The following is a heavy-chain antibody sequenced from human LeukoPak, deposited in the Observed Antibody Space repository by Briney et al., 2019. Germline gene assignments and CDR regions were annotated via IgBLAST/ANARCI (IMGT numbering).Heavy chain of an antibody. Sequence: SVKVSCKASGGTFSSYTISWVRQAPGQGLEWMGGIIPIFGTANYAQKFQGRVTITTDESTSTAYMELSSLRSEDTAVYYCARDMGRYCSSTSCYAFDIWGQGTMVTVSS. D-gene: IGHD2-2*01. V-gene: IGHV1-69*05. CDR3: ARDMGRYCSSTSCYAFDI. CDR1: GGTFSSYT. J-gene: IGHJ3*02. CDR2: IIPIFGTA.